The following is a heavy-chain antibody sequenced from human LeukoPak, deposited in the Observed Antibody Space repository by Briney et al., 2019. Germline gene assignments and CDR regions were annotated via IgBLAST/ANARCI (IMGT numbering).Heavy chain of an antibody. CDR2: ISYDGSNK. V-gene: IGHV3-30-3*01. CDR1: GFTFSSYA. D-gene: IGHD3-22*01. J-gene: IGHJ6*02. Sequence: GGPLRLSCAASGFTFSSYAMHWVRQAPGKGLEWVAVISYDGSNKYYADSVKGRFTISRDNSRNTLYLQMNSLRAEDTAVYYCARDMADSSGYYYVDSGMDVWGQGTTVTVSS. CDR3: ARDMADSSGYYYVDSGMDV.